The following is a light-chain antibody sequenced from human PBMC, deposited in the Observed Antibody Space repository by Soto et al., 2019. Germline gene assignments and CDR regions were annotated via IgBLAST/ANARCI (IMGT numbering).Light chain of an antibody. CDR2: NNN. J-gene: IGLJ2*01. CDR3: AAWDDSLTGVV. V-gene: IGLV1-44*01. Sequence: QSVLTQPPSASGTPGQRVTISCSGSSSNIGSRSVNWYQQLPGTAPKLLIHNNNQWPSGVPDRFSGSKSGTSASLAISGLQSEDEADYYCAAWDDSLTGVVFGGGTKLTVL. CDR1: SSNIGSRS.